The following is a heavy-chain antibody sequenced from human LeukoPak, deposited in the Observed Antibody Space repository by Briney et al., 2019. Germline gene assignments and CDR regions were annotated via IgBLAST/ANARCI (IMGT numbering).Heavy chain of an antibody. CDR2: IYSGGST. V-gene: IGHV3-66*01. CDR3: ARVVPHYYYGMDV. J-gene: IGHJ6*02. CDR1: GFTVSSNY. Sequence: YPGGSLRLSCAASGFTVSSNYMSWVRQAPGKGLEWDSVIYSGGSTYYADSVKGRFTISRDNSKNTLYLQMNSLRAEDTAVYYCARVVPHYYYGMDVWGQGTTVTVSS.